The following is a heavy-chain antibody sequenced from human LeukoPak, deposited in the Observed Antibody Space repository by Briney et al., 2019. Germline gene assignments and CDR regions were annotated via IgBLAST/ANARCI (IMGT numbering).Heavy chain of an antibody. CDR2: ISYGGSNK. Sequence: GGALRLSCAASGFTFSSYAMHWVRQAPGKGLEWVAVISYGGSNKYHADSVKGRFTISRDNSKNTLYLQMNSLRAEDTAVYYCARGPVDFSEDYWGQGTLVTVSS. J-gene: IGHJ4*02. D-gene: IGHD3-3*01. V-gene: IGHV3-30-3*01. CDR3: ARGPVDFSEDY. CDR1: GFTFSSYA.